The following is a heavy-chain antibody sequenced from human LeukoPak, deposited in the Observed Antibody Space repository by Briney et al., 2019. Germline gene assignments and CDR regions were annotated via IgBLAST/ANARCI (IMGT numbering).Heavy chain of an antibody. V-gene: IGHV4-4*07. J-gene: IGHJ4*02. D-gene: IGHD1-26*01. Sequence: SETLSLTCTVSGGSISSYYWSWIRXXXGXGLXXIGRIYTSGSTNYXPSLKSRVTMSVDTSKNQFSLKLSSVTAADTAVYYCAREQMGATFDYWGQGTLVTVSS. CDR1: GGSISSYY. CDR3: AREQMGATFDY. CDR2: IYTSGST.